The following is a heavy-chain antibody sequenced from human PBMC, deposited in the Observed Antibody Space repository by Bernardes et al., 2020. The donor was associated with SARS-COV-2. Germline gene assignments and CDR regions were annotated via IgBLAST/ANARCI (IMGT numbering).Heavy chain of an antibody. V-gene: IGHV3-64*02. CDR2: ISSDGGRT. CDR1: GFTFSNYY. Sequence: GWSLRLSCVVSGFTFSNYYMHWVRQAPGKGLEYVSVISSDGGRTYYADSVKGRFTISRDNSKNTLSLQMGGLRPEDTAVYYCARLIGYYGDSGYGQWGQGTLVTVSS. D-gene: IGHD3-22*01. CDR3: ARLIGYYGDSGYGQ. J-gene: IGHJ4*02.